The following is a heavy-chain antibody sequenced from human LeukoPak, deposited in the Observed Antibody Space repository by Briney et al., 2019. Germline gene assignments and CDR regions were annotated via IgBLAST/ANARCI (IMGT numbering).Heavy chain of an antibody. CDR3: ARGVPYYYDSSGYYPNYYFDY. V-gene: IGHV4-34*01. Sequence: PSETLSLTCAVYGGSFSGYYWSWIRQPPGKGLEWIGEINHSGSTNYNPSLKSRVTISVDTSKNQLSLKLSSVTAADTAMYYCARGVPYYYDSSGYYPNYYFDYWGQGTLVTVSS. J-gene: IGHJ4*02. CDR1: GGSFSGYY. CDR2: INHSGST. D-gene: IGHD3-22*01.